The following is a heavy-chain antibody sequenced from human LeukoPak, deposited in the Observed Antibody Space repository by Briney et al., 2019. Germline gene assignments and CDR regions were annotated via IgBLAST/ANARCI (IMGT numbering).Heavy chain of an antibody. D-gene: IGHD3-22*01. CDR3: AKTPYRLLQYDASYYYYMDV. CDR1: GFTFSDYY. Sequence: GGSLRLSCAASGFTFSDYYMSWIRQAPGKGLEWVSYISSSGSTIYYADSVKGRFTISRDNSKNTLYLQMNSLRAEDTAVYYCAKTPYRLLQYDASYYYYMDVWGKGTTVTVSS. CDR2: ISSSGSTI. V-gene: IGHV3-11*04. J-gene: IGHJ6*03.